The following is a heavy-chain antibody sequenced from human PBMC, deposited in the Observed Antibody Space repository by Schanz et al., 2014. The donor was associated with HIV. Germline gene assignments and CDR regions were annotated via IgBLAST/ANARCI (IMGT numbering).Heavy chain of an antibody. CDR3: ARHDYVDHPRYFDF. Sequence: EVQLVESGGGLVQPGGSLRLSCAASGFTFTSYWMSWVRQAPGKGLEWVANIKHHGDERFYLDSVKDRFTISRDNAKNSLYLQMNSLRAADTAVYYCARHDYVDHPRYFDFWGQGTLVTVSS. CDR1: GFTFTSYW. J-gene: IGHJ4*02. CDR2: IKHHGDER. D-gene: IGHD4-17*01. V-gene: IGHV3-7*01.